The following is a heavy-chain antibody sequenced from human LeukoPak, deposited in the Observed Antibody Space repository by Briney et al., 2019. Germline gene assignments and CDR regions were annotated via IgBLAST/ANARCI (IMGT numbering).Heavy chain of an antibody. J-gene: IGHJ4*02. CDR1: GGSISGYY. Sequence: SETLSLTCTVSGGSISGYYWSCIPQPPGKRLESIGYIYYTGSTNYNPSLRSRVTMSVDASKNQFSLKLTSVTAADTALYYCARYHCPSGVCDGFDYWGPGTLVTVST. D-gene: IGHD2-8*01. CDR2: IYYTGST. V-gene: IGHV4-59*01. CDR3: ARYHCPSGVCDGFDY.